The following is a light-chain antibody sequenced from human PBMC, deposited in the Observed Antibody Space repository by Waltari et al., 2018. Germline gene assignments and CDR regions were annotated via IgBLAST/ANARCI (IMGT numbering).Light chain of an antibody. CDR2: WAS. J-gene: IGKJ1*01. V-gene: IGKV4-1*01. CDR3: QQYYSTCQ. CDR1: QSVLHSSNNKNY. Sequence: DIVMTQSPDSLAVSLGERATINCKSSQSVLHSSNNKNYLAWYQQKPGQPPKLLIYWASTREPGVQDRFSGSGSGTDFTLTISSLQAEDVAVYYCQQYYSTCQFGQGTKVEIK.